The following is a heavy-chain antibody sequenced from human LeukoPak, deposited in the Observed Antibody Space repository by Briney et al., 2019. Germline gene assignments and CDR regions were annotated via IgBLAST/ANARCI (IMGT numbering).Heavy chain of an antibody. CDR1: KFTFSSFS. Sequence: GGSLRLSCAASKFTFSSFSMSWVRQAPGKGLEWVSAISGSGGSTYYADSVKGRFTISRDNSKNTLFLQMNSLRAEDTAVYYCAKGAYNWNADSFDYWGQGTLVTVSS. D-gene: IGHD1-1*01. J-gene: IGHJ4*02. CDR2: ISGSGGST. V-gene: IGHV3-23*01. CDR3: AKGAYNWNADSFDY.